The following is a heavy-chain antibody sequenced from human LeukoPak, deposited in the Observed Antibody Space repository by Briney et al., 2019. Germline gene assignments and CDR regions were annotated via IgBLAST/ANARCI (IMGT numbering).Heavy chain of an antibody. CDR1: GFTFSSYA. D-gene: IGHD6-13*01. J-gene: IGHJ4*02. Sequence: PGRSLRLSCAASGFTFSSYAMHWVRQAPGKGLEWVGRIKSKTDGGTTDYAAPVKGRFTISRDDSKNTLYLQMNSLKTEDTAVYYCTTFLRIAAAGIDYWGQGTLVTVSS. V-gene: IGHV3-15*01. CDR2: IKSKTDGGTT. CDR3: TTFLRIAAAGIDY.